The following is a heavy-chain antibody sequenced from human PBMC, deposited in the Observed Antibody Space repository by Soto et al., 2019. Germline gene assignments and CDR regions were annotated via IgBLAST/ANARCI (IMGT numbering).Heavy chain of an antibody. CDR3: ARENPPDV. CDR2: ISVYNGNT. CDR1: GYTFTSHG. J-gene: IGHJ6*02. Sequence: VVSVKVSCKTSGYTFTSHGISWVRQAPGQGLEWMGWISVYNGNTNYPQKVQDRVTMTTDTSTSTAYMELRSLRSDDTAVYYCARENPPDVWGQGTTVTVSS. V-gene: IGHV1-18*04.